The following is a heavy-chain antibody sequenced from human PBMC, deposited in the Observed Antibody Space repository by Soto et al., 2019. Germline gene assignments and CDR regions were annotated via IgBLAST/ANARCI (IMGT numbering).Heavy chain of an antibody. Sequence: GASVKVSCKASGYRFTNYAITWVRQAPGEGLEWMGWITAYNGKTNNAQNFQGRVTMTTDTSASTAYMELRSLRSDDTAVYYCAREMNTMTFYDYWGQGTLVTVSS. CDR1: GYRFTNYA. CDR3: AREMNTMTFYDY. J-gene: IGHJ4*02. CDR2: ITAYNGKT. V-gene: IGHV1-18*01.